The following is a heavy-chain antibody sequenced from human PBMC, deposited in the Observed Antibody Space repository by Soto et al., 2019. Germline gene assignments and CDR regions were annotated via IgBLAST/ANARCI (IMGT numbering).Heavy chain of an antibody. CDR1: GYNFNTYW. V-gene: IGHV5-51*01. D-gene: IGHD3-9*01. CDR2: IYPGDSET. Sequence: PGESLKISCKGSGYNFNTYWIGWVRQTPGKGLEWMGIIYPGDSETRYSPSFRGQVTISADKSINTAYLHLSSLKASDTAMFYCARRLVSTEFFDTWGEVTVVTVS. J-gene: IGHJ3*02. CDR3: ARRLVSTEFFDT.